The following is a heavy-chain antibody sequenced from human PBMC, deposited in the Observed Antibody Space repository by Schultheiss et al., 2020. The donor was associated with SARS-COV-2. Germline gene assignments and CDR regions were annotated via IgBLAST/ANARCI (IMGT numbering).Heavy chain of an antibody. D-gene: IGHD3-10*01. CDR1: GGSVSSGSYY. CDR2: IYYSGST. V-gene: IGHV4-61*01. Sequence: SETLSLTCTVSGGSVSSGSYYWSWIRQPPGKGLEWIGYIYYSGSTYYNPSLKSRVTISVDTSKNQFSLKLSSVTAADTAVYYCARGWFGEFNYYYYGMDVWGQGTTVTVSS. CDR3: ARGWFGEFNYYYYGMDV. J-gene: IGHJ6*02.